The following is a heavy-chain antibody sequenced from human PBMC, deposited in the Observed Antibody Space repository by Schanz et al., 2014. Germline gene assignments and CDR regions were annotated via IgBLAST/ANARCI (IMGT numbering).Heavy chain of an antibody. CDR3: AKDRSWDYDSSGYFDY. Sequence: EVELVESGGGLVQPGGSLRLSCAASGFAFSSYGMNWLRQAPGKGLEWLSVISASGGDTYYADSVKGRFTISRDNSKNSLYLQMNSLRAEDTAVYYCAKDRSWDYDSSGYFDYWGQGTLVTVSS. J-gene: IGHJ4*02. CDR1: GFAFSSYG. D-gene: IGHD3-22*01. CDR2: ISASGGDT. V-gene: IGHV3-23*04.